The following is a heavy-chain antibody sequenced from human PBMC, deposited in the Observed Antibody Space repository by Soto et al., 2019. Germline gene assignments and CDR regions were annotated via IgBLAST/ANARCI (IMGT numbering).Heavy chain of an antibody. V-gene: IGHV3-74*01. CDR2: NDGDGSST. J-gene: IGHJ4*02. Sequence: EVQLVESGGGLVQPGGSLRLSCAASGFTFSTYWMHWVRQAPGKGLVWVSRNDGDGSSTSYADSVKGRFTISRDNAKNTLYLQMNSLRAEDTAVYFCARDWAGYNYGSFDYWGQGILVTVS. D-gene: IGHD5-18*01. CDR3: ARDWAGYNYGSFDY. CDR1: GFTFSTYW.